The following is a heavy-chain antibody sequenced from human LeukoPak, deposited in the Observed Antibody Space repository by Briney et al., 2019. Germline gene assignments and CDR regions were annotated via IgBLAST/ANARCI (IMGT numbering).Heavy chain of an antibody. CDR3: ARGCSAGTPYNWFDP. Sequence: SETVALFCTVSGGSISGYYWSWIRQPPGKGLEWIGYIYYSGSTNYNPSLKSRVTISVDTSKNQFSLKLSSVTAADTAVYYCARGCSAGTPYNWFDPWGERPVDTVSS. V-gene: IGHV4-59*01. CDR2: IYYSGST. CDR1: GGSISGYY. J-gene: IGHJ5*02. D-gene: IGHD6-13*01.